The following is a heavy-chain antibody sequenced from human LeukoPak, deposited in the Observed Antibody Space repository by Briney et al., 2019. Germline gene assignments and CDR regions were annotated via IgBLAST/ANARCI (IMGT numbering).Heavy chain of an antibody. D-gene: IGHD4-17*01. CDR1: GGSISSSTYY. J-gene: IGHJ4*02. CDR3: ARRDFGDYYFDF. Sequence: PSETLSLTCTVSGGSISSSTYYWGWIRQPPGKGLEWIGIIYYSGSTYYNPSLKSRVTISVDTSKNQFSLKLSSVTAADTAVYFCARRDFGDYYFDFWGQGTLVTVSS. V-gene: IGHV4-39*01. CDR2: IYYSGST.